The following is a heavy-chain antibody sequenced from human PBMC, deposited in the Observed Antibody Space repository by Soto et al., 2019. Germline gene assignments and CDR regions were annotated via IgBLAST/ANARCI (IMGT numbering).Heavy chain of an antibody. D-gene: IGHD6-19*01. Sequence: SETLSLTCTVSGGSISSSSYYWGWIRQPPGKGLEWIGSIYYSGSTYYNPSLKSRVTISVDTSKNQFSLKLSSVTAADTAVYYCARQLLLEYSSGWHGWFDPWGQGTLVTVSS. CDR1: GGSISSSSYY. J-gene: IGHJ5*02. V-gene: IGHV4-39*01. CDR2: IYYSGST. CDR3: ARQLLLEYSSGWHGWFDP.